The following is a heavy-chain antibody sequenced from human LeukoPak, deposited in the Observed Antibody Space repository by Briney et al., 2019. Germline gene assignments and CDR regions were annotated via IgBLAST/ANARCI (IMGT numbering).Heavy chain of an antibody. D-gene: IGHD3-10*01. CDR2: ISGSGGST. J-gene: IGHJ4*02. CDR1: GYSISSGYY. V-gene: IGHV3-23*01. Sequence: KPSETLSLTCTVSGYSISSGYYWGWIRQPPGKGLEWVSAISGSGGSTYYADSVKGRFTISRDNSKNTLYLQMNSLRAEDTAVYYCAKDMYYYGSGSYGDYWGQGTLVTVSS. CDR3: AKDMYYYGSGSYGDY.